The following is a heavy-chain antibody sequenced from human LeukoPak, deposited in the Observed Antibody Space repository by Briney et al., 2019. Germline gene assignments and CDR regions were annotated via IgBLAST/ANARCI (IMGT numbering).Heavy chain of an antibody. CDR3: ARVGEMAEGWGDYYYYYMDV. CDR2: IIPILGIA. J-gene: IGHJ6*03. CDR1: GGTFSSYA. Sequence: ASVKVSCKASGGTFSSYAISWVRQAPGQGLEWMGRIIPILGIANYAQKFQGRVTITTDESTSTAYMELSSLRSEDTAVYYCARVGEMAEGWGDYYYYYMDVWGKGTTVTVSS. V-gene: IGHV1-69*04. D-gene: IGHD5-24*01.